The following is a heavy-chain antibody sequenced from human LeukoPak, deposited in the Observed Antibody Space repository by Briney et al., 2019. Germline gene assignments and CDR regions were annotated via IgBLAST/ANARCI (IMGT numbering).Heavy chain of an antibody. Sequence: GASVKVSCKASGYTFTGYYIHWVRQAPGQGLEWMGSINPNSGDTNLAQKFQGRATMPRDTSISTAYMELSRLRSDDPAVYYCARVSGRDWYNLDYWRQGTLVTVPS. CDR2: INPNSGDT. V-gene: IGHV1-2*02. J-gene: IGHJ4*02. CDR1: GYTFTGYY. D-gene: IGHD1-1*01. CDR3: ARVSGRDWYNLDY.